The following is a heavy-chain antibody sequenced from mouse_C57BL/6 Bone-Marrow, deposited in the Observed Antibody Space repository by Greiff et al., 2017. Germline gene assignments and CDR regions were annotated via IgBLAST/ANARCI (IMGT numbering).Heavy chain of an antibody. CDR1: GFTFSSYA. Sequence: EVKVAESGAGLVKPGGSLKLSCEASGFTFSSYAMSWVRQTPEKRLEWVAYISRGGDYIYYAETVKGRFTISRDNARNTLYLQMLSRKSEDTAMYYCTRDGILFVDYWCQGTTLTVSS. D-gene: IGHD1-1*02. J-gene: IGHJ2*01. CDR3: TRDGILFVDY. CDR2: ISRGGDYI. V-gene: IGHV5-9-1*02.